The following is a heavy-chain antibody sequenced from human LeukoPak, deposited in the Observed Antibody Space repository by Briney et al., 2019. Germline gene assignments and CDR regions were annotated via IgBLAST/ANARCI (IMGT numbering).Heavy chain of an antibody. CDR2: IYTSGST. V-gene: IGHV4-61*02. D-gene: IGHD5-12*01. CDR3: ARSTWLLDK. J-gene: IGHJ4*02. CDR1: GDSIRSNNYY. Sequence: SETLSLTCSVSGDSIRSNNYYWTWVRQPAGKGLEWIGRIYTSGSTLYSPSLQSRVTISIDQSKNQFSLRLTSVTAADTAVYYCARSTWLLDKWGQGTLVTVSS.